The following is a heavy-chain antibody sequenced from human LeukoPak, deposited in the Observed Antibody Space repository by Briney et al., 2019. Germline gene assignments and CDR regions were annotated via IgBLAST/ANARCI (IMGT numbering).Heavy chain of an antibody. Sequence: EASVKVSCKASGGTFSSYAISWVRQAPGQGLEWMGRIIPIFGTANYAQKFQGRVTITTDESTSTAYMELSSLRSEDTAVYYCARQKYDSSAKRPPTLDYWGQGTLVTVSS. CDR3: ARQKYDSSAKRPPTLDY. V-gene: IGHV1-69*05. CDR2: IIPIFGTA. J-gene: IGHJ4*02. CDR1: GGTFSSYA. D-gene: IGHD3-22*01.